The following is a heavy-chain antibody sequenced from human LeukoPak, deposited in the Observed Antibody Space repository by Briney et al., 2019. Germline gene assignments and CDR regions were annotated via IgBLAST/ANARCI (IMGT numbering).Heavy chain of an antibody. J-gene: IGHJ4*02. CDR1: GFTFSNYA. Sequence: GGSLRLSCAASGFTFSNYAMSWVRQAPGRGLDWVAVILENGNTQYYADSVKGRFTISRDNSKNTLFLQMNSLGTDDTAIYFCARVQGGGFRTADYWGQGTLVTVSS. CDR3: ARVQGGGFRTADY. CDR2: ILENGNTQ. V-gene: IGHV3-30*04. D-gene: IGHD1-14*01.